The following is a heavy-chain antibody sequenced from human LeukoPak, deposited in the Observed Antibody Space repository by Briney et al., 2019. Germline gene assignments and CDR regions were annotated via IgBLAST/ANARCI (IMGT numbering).Heavy chain of an antibody. Sequence: ASVKVSCKASGGTFSSYAISWVRQAPGQGLEWMGWINAGNGNTKYSQKFQGRVTITRDTSASTAYMELSSLRSEDTAVYYCARGGLGFLGPTGYWGQGTLVTVSS. J-gene: IGHJ4*02. CDR2: INAGNGNT. D-gene: IGHD1-14*01. V-gene: IGHV1-3*01. CDR3: ARGGLGFLGPTGY. CDR1: GGTFSSYA.